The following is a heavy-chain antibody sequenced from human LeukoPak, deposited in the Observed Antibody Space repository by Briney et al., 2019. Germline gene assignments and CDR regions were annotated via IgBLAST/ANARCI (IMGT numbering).Heavy chain of an antibody. D-gene: IGHD3-3*01. CDR3: TRDWSRQKGSRYDFWSRPYYYYYMDV. V-gene: IGHV3-49*04. CDR1: GFTFGDYA. J-gene: IGHJ6*03. Sequence: GGSLRLSCTASGFTFGDYAMSWVRQAPGKGLEWVGFIRSKAYGGTTEYAAAVKGRFTISRDDSKSIAYLQMNSLKTEDTAVYYCTRDWSRQKGSRYDFWSRPYYYYYMDVWGKGTTVTVSS. CDR2: IRSKAYGGTT.